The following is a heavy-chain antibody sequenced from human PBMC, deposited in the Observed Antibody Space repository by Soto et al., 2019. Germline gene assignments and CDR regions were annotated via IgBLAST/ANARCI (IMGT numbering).Heavy chain of an antibody. CDR3: ARQAEADHVRNWFDP. J-gene: IGHJ5*02. V-gene: IGHV4-39*01. Sequence: PSETLSLTCTVSGGSISSSSYYRGWIRQPPGKGLEWIGSIYYSGSTYYNPSLKSRVTISVDTSKNQFSLKLSSVTAADTAVYYCARQAEADHVRNWFDPWGQGTLVTVSS. CDR2: IYYSGST. CDR1: GGSISSSSYY. D-gene: IGHD6-13*01.